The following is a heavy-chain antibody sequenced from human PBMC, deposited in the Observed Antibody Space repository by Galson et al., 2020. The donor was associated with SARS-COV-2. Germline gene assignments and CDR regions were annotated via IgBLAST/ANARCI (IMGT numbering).Heavy chain of an antibody. J-gene: IGHJ4*02. CDR2: IYRSGST. CDR3: LRVRLAAGSRDNSDY. D-gene: IGHD6-13*01. Sequence: SETLSLTCAVPGGSISSSDWWSWVRQPPEKGLEWIGEIYRSGSTNYNPSLKSRVTISVDKSKNQFSLKLNSVTAADTAVDYCLRVRLAAGSRDNSDYRGQRTLVTVSS. CDR1: GGSISSSDW. V-gene: IGHV4-4*02.